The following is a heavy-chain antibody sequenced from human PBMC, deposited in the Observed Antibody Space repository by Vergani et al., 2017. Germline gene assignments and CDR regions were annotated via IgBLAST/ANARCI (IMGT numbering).Heavy chain of an antibody. J-gene: IGHJ5*02. CDR2: INPNSGGT. CDR1: GYTFTGYY. CDR3: ARSWLCSSTSCYRGGYNWFDP. V-gene: IGHV1-2*02. D-gene: IGHD2-2*02. Sequence: QVQLVQSGAEVKKPGASVKVSCKASGYTFTGYYMHWVRQAPGQGLEWVGWINPNSGGTNYAQKFQGRVTMTRDTSISTAYMELSRLRSDDTAVYYCARSWLCSSTSCYRGGYNWFDPWGQGTLVTVSS.